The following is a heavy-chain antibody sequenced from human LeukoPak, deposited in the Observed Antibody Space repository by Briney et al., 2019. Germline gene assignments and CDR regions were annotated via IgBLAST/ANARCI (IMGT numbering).Heavy chain of an antibody. Sequence: ASVKVSCKASGYTFTSYAMNWVRQAPGQGLEWMGIINPSGGSTSYAQKFQGRVTMTRDMSTSTVYMELSSLRSEDTAVYYCARDKSDSSGYYPFDYWGQGTLVTVSS. J-gene: IGHJ4*02. CDR3: ARDKSDSSGYYPFDY. V-gene: IGHV1-46*01. CDR2: INPSGGST. CDR1: GYTFTSYA. D-gene: IGHD3-22*01.